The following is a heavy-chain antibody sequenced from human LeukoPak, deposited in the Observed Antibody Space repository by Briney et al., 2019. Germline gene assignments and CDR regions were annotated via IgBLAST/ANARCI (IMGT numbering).Heavy chain of an antibody. D-gene: IGHD3-3*01. CDR1: GYTFTSYG. Sequence: ASVQVSCKASGYTFTSYGISWVRQAPGQGLEWMGWISAYNGNTDYAQKLQGRVTMTTDTSTSTAYMELRSLRSDDTAVYYCARGGLYYDFWSGYYWFDYWGQGTLVTVSS. CDR3: ARGGLYYDFWSGYYWFDY. CDR2: ISAYNGNT. V-gene: IGHV1-18*01. J-gene: IGHJ4*02.